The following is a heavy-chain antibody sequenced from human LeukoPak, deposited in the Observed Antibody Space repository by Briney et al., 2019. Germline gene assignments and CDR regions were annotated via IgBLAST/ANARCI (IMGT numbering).Heavy chain of an antibody. CDR2: MYTSGRV. CDR3: ARSTGWLLLFGFDY. CDR1: GGSISNYY. Sequence: PSETLSLTCTVSGGSISNYYWSWIRQPAGKGLEWIGHMYTSGRVNYNPSLESRVTMSMDTSKNQFFLKLSSVTAADTAVYYCARSTGWLLLFGFDYWGQGTLVTVSS. V-gene: IGHV4-4*07. D-gene: IGHD3-22*01. J-gene: IGHJ4*02.